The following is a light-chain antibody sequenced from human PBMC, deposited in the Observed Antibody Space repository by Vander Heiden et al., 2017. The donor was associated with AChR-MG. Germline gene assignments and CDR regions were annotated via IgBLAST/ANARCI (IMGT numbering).Light chain of an antibody. CDR1: SSDVGGYNY. CDR2: EVS. CDR3: SSYTSSSTLV. V-gene: IGLV2-14*01. J-gene: IGLJ2*01. Sequence: QSALTQPPSVSGSPGQSLTISSTGTSSDVGGYNYVSWYQQHPGKAPKLLIYEVSNRLPGVSNRFSGYKCGNTDCQTISGLQAEDVADYYCSSYTSSSTLVFGGGNKLTVL.